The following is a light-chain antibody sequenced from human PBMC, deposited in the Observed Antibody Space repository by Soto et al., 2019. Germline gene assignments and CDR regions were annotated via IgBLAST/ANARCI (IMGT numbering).Light chain of an antibody. CDR3: QQLNSYPPY. CDR2: AAS. Sequence: IQLTQSPSSLSASVGDRVTITCRASQGISSYLAWYQQKTGKAPKLLIYAASTLQSGVPSRFSGSGSGTDFTLTISSLQPEDFATYYCQQLNSYPPYFGQGTRLEIK. CDR1: QGISSY. J-gene: IGKJ5*01. V-gene: IGKV1-9*01.